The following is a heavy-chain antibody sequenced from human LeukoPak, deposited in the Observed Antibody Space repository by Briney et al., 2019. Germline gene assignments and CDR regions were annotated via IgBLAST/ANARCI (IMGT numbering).Heavy chain of an antibody. CDR1: GFTFSSYA. J-gene: IGHJ4*02. Sequence: QAGGSLRLSCAASGFTFSSYAMSWVRQAPGKGLEWVAVISYDGSNKYYADSVKGRFTISRDNSKNTLYLQMNSLRAEDTAVYYCAKVGEMYYYDSSGLYYFDYWGQGTLVTVSS. V-gene: IGHV3-30-3*01. CDR3: AKVGEMYYYDSSGLYYFDY. D-gene: IGHD3-22*01. CDR2: ISYDGSNK.